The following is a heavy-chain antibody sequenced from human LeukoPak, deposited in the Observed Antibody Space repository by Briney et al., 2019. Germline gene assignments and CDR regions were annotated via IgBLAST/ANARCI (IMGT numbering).Heavy chain of an antibody. CDR2: ISPGGQTT. CDR1: GFTLSDYH. CDR3: AVGRDIRVAGPGGYFDY. J-gene: IGHJ4*02. D-gene: IGHD6-19*01. Sequence: GGSLRLSCAASGFTLSDYHMNWIRQAPGKGLEWISYISPGGQTTYFADSVKGRVTLSRDNAKNPLSLQMNSLTADDTAVYFCAVGRDIRVAGPGGYFDYWGQGTLVAVSS. V-gene: IGHV3-11*01.